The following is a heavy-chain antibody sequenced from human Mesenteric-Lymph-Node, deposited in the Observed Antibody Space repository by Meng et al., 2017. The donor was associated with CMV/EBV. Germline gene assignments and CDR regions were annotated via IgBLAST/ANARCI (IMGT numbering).Heavy chain of an antibody. J-gene: IGHJ4*02. D-gene: IGHD6-19*01. CDR2: IQYDGSNK. Sequence: GESLKISCAPSGFTFSTLGMHWVRQAPGKGLEWVAFIQYDGSNKYYADSVKGRFTISRDNSKNTLYLQMNSLRAEDTAVYYCWASGWYAGPFDYWGQGTLVTVSS. CDR3: WASGWYAGPFDY. CDR1: GFTFSTLG. V-gene: IGHV3-30*02.